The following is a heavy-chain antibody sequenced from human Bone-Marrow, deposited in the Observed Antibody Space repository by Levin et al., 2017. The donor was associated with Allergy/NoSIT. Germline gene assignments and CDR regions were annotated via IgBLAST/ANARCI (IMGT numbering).Heavy chain of an antibody. Sequence: KPSETLSLICSVSGGSINTNDYYWGWVRQPPGKGLQWIGSAFYTGYTYSEPSLKSRVSMSVDSSKNQFSLELRSVTAADTGVYFCARLEKDTTSLIHSRRRPPKERTDAFDYWGQGLMVTVSS. J-gene: IGHJ4*02. CDR2: AFYTGYT. CDR1: GGSINTNDYY. CDR3: ARLEKDTTSLIHSRRRPPKERTDAFDY. D-gene: IGHD2-2*01. V-gene: IGHV4-39*01.